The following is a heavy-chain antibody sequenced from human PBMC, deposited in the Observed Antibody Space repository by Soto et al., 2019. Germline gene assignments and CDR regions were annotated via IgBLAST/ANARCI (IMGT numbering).Heavy chain of an antibody. Sequence: PSETLSLTCAVYGGSFSGYYWSWIRQPPGKGLEWIGEINHSGSTNYNPSLKSRVTISVDTSKNQFSLKLSSVTAADTAVYYCARLIAAAYAFHIWGQGTMVTVSS. CDR3: ARLIAAAYAFHI. CDR1: GGSFSGYY. CDR2: INHSGST. V-gene: IGHV4-34*01. J-gene: IGHJ3*02. D-gene: IGHD6-25*01.